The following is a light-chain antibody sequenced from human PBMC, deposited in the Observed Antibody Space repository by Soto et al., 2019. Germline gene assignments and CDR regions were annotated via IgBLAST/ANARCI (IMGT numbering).Light chain of an antibody. CDR3: QQYGGSPWT. V-gene: IGKV3-20*01. J-gene: IGKJ1*01. CDR1: QSVSSNY. CDR2: GAS. Sequence: EIVRTQSPGTLSLSPGERATVACRSSQSVSSNYLAWYQQKPGQAPRLLIYGASSRATGIPDRFSGSGSGTDFTLTISRLEPEDFAVYYCQQYGGSPWTFGQGTKVDI.